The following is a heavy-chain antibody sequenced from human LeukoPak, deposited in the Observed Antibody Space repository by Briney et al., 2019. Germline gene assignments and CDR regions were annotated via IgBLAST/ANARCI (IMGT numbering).Heavy chain of an antibody. Sequence: GGSLRLSCAASGFTFSSYAIHWVRQAPGKGLGWVAVISYDGSNKYYADSVKGRFTISRDNSKNTLYLQMNSLRAGDTAVYYCAREIVVVVPAALDYWGQGTLVTVSS. CDR1: GFTFSSYA. V-gene: IGHV3-30*04. CDR3: AREIVVVVPAALDY. CDR2: ISYDGSNK. J-gene: IGHJ4*02. D-gene: IGHD2-2*01.